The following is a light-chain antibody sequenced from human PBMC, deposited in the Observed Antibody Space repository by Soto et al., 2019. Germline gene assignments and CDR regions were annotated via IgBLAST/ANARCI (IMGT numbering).Light chain of an antibody. V-gene: IGLV2-14*01. Sequence: QSAVTQPASVSGSPGQSMTISCTGSSTDIGAGNYVSWYQQHPGRAPKLLIYDVTNRPSGLTNRFSGSKSGSTASLTISGLQAEDEADYYCSSDTSSRIRVFGGGTKLTVL. J-gene: IGLJ3*02. CDR1: STDIGAGNY. CDR2: DVT. CDR3: SSDTSSRIRV.